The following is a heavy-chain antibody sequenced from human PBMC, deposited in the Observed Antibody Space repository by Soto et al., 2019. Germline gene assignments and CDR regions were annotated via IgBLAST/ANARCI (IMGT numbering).Heavy chain of an antibody. Sequence: QVQLQESGPGLVKLSQTLSLTCTVSGGSISSGGYYWSWIRQHPGQGLEWIGYIYYSGSTYYNPSLKSRVTISVDTSKNHFSLKLSSVTAADTAVYYCASLQLWLEDGMDVWGQGTTVTVSS. CDR2: IYYSGST. D-gene: IGHD5-18*01. V-gene: IGHV4-31*03. J-gene: IGHJ6*02. CDR3: ASLQLWLEDGMDV. CDR1: GGSISSGGYY.